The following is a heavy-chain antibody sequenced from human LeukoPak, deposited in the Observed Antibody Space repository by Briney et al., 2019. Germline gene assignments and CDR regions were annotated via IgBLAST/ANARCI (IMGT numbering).Heavy chain of an antibody. D-gene: IGHD3-3*01. V-gene: IGHV4-30-4*08. CDR1: GGSISSGDYY. Sequence: PSQTLSLTCTVSGGSISSGDYYWSWIRQPPGKGLEWIGYIYYSGSTYYNPSLKSRVTISVDTSKNQFSLKLSFVTAADTAVYYCARGTYYDFWSGYTNWFDPWGQGTLVTVSS. CDR2: IYYSGST. CDR3: ARGTYYDFWSGYTNWFDP. J-gene: IGHJ5*02.